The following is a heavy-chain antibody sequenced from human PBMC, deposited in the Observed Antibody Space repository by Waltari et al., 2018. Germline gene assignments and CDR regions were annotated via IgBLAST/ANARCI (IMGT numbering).Heavy chain of an antibody. CDR2: TRNKANSYTT. Sequence: EVQLVESGGGLVQPGGSLRLSCAASGFTFSDHYMDWVGQAPGKGLEWVGRTRNKANSYTTEYAASVKGRFTISRDDSKNSLYLQMNSLKTEDTAVYYCARDRYSGYEGYDYWGQGTLVTVSS. J-gene: IGHJ4*02. V-gene: IGHV3-72*01. D-gene: IGHD5-12*01. CDR1: GFTFSDHY. CDR3: ARDRYSGYEGYDY.